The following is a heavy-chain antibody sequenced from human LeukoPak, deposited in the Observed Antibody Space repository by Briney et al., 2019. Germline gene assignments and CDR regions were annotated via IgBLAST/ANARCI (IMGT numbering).Heavy chain of an antibody. Sequence: GGSLRLSCVASGFTLRDSAIHGVRRSSGKGVEWIVHMDKETNLHATALAAPVKGRFTVSRDDSKNTAYLHMNSLKTEDTTLYYCTRDSGTYNWFDPWGQGTLVTVSP. CDR3: TRDSGTYNWFDP. CDR1: GFTLRDSA. V-gene: IGHV3-73*01. D-gene: IGHD1-26*01. J-gene: IGHJ5*02. CDR2: MDKETNLHAT.